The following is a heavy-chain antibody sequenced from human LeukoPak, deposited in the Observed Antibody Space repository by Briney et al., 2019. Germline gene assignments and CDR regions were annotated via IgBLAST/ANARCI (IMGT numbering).Heavy chain of an antibody. CDR3: AREESSGYYYGY. J-gene: IGHJ4*02. CDR1: GGTFSSYA. CDR2: IIPIFGTA. V-gene: IGHV1-69*06. D-gene: IGHD3-22*01. Sequence: SVKLSCKASGGTFSSYAISWVRQSPGQGLEWMGGIIPIFGTANYAQKCQGRVTITADKSTSTAYMELSSLRSEDTAVYYCAREESSGYYYGYWGQGTLVTVSS.